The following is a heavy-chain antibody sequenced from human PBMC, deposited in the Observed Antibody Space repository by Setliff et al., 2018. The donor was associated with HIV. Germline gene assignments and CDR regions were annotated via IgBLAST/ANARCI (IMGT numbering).Heavy chain of an antibody. Sequence: VKVSCKASGGTSSTHAINWVRQAPGQGLEWMGQIISILDITSYAQKLQGRVSITADESTSTFYMELSDLTSADTAVYYCTGPRGDEAFDIWGQGTKVTVSS. CDR1: GGTSSTHA. CDR2: IISILDIT. V-gene: IGHV1-69*10. D-gene: IGHD3-10*01. J-gene: IGHJ3*02. CDR3: TGPRGDEAFDI.